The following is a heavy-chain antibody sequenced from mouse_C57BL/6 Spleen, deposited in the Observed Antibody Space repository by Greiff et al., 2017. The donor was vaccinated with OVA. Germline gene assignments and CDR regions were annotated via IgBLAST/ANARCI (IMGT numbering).Heavy chain of an antibody. CDR3: ARDYYGSSLAY. CDR1: GYSFTSYY. V-gene: IGHV1-66*01. CDR2: IYPGSGNT. Sequence: VQLQQSGPELVKPGASVKISCKASGYSFTSYYIHWVKQRPGQGLEWIGWIYPGSGNTKYNEKFKGKATLTADTSSSTAYMQLSSLTSEDSAVYYCARDYYGSSLAYWGQGTLVTVSA. J-gene: IGHJ3*01. D-gene: IGHD1-1*01.